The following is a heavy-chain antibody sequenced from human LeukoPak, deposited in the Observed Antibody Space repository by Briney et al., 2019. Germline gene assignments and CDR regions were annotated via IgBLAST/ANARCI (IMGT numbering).Heavy chain of an antibody. J-gene: IGHJ4*02. CDR3: AKVRIPALRRVRRPNQVNYFDY. CDR2: ISGDGGST. V-gene: IGHV3-43*02. Sequence: LTGGSLRLSCAASGFTFSSYAMSWVRQAPGKGLEWVSLISGDGGSTYYADSVKGRFTVSRDNSKNSLYLQMNSLRTEDTALYYCAKVRIPALRRVRRPNQVNYFDYWGQGTLVTVSS. CDR1: GFTFSSYA. D-gene: IGHD2-2*01.